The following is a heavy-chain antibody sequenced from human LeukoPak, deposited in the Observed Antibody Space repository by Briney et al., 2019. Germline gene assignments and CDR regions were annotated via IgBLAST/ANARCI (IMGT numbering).Heavy chain of an antibody. J-gene: IGHJ6*03. CDR2: INSDGSST. D-gene: IGHD3-3*01. Sequence: GGSLRLSCAASGFTFSIFWMHWVRRAPGKGPVWVSRINSDGSSTDYADSVKGRFTISRDNSKNTLYLQMNSLRAEDTAVYYCAGLSEDFWSGTPLYMDVWGKGTTVTVSS. CDR3: AGLSEDFWSGTPLYMDV. CDR1: GFTFSIFW. V-gene: IGHV3-74*01.